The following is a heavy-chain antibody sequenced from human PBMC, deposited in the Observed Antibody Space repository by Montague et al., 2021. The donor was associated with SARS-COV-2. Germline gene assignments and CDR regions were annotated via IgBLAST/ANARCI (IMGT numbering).Heavy chain of an antibody. V-gene: IGHV6-1*01. CDR2: TYYRSKWYN. J-gene: IGHJ3*01. D-gene: IGHD2-2*03. CDR3: ARKMDSSFDV. Sequence: VPPGASLSSDSLSWHWISQSPSRGLEWLASTYYRSKWYNDSAPSVSGRATVKPDTSRNQFSLHLDSVTPEDTALYFCARKMDSSFDVWGKGTMVIVSS. CDR1: GASLSSDSLS.